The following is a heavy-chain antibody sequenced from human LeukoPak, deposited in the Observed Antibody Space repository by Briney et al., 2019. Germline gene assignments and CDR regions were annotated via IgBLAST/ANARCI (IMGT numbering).Heavy chain of an antibody. J-gene: IGHJ6*03. V-gene: IGHV3-23*01. CDR1: GFTFSNYA. Sequence: GGSLRLSCAASGFTFSNYAMSWVRQAPGKGLEWVSVISGSGDSTYYADSVKGRFTISRDNSKNTLSLQMNSLRAEDTAVYYCAKQGGTCGWPAEYYYYYYYMDVWGKGTTVTVSS. CDR3: AKQGGTCGWPAEYYYYYYYMDV. CDR2: ISGSGDST. D-gene: IGHD2-21*01.